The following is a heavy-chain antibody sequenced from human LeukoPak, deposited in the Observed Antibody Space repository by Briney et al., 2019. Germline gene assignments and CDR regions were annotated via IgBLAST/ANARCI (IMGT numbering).Heavy chain of an antibody. D-gene: IGHD2-2*01. V-gene: IGHV4-4*07. CDR1: GGSISSYY. CDR3: ARDERVPAARNYYYYYYMDV. J-gene: IGHJ6*03. Sequence: PSETLSLTCTVSGGSISSYYWSWIRQPAGKGLEWIGRIYTSGSTNYNPSLKSRVTMSVATSKNQFSLKLSSVTAADTAVYYCARDERVPAARNYYYYYYMDVWGKGTTVTVSS. CDR2: IYTSGST.